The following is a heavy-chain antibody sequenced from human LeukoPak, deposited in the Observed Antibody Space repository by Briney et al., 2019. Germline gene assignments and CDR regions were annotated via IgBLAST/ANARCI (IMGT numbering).Heavy chain of an antibody. CDR2: IRYDGSNK. J-gene: IGHJ4*02. CDR1: GFTFSSYG. Sequence: GGSLRLSCAASGFTFSSYGMHWVRQAPGKGLEWVAFIRYDGSNKYYADSVKGRFTISRDNSKNTLYLQMNSLRAEDTAVYYCAKDPTLLWFGELCYLDYWGQGTLVTVSS. D-gene: IGHD3-10*01. V-gene: IGHV3-30*02. CDR3: AKDPTLLWFGELCYLDY.